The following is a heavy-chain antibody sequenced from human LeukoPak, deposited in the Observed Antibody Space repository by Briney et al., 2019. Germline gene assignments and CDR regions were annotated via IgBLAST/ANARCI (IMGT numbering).Heavy chain of an antibody. CDR1: GFTFSSYG. V-gene: IGHV3-30*02. CDR3: AKPHYDILTGYYRDHYFDY. Sequence: PGGSLRLSCAASGFTFSSYGMHWVRQAPGKGLEWVAFIRYDGSNKYYADSVKGRFTISRDNSKNTLYLQMNNLRAEDTAVYYCAKPHYDILTGYYRDHYFDYWGQGTLVTVSS. CDR2: IRYDGSNK. J-gene: IGHJ4*02. D-gene: IGHD3-9*01.